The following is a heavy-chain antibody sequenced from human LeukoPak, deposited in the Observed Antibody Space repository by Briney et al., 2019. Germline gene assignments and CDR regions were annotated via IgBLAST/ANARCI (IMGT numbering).Heavy chain of an antibody. CDR2: IYYSGST. V-gene: IGHV4-61*01. J-gene: IGHJ4*02. Sequence: SETLSLTCTVSGGSVSSGSYYWSWIRQPPGKGLEWIGYIYYSGSTNYNPSLKGRVTISVDTSKNQFSLKLSSVTAADTAVYYCARVRYSSGWYWAPPFDYWGQGTLVTVSS. CDR1: GGSVSSGSYY. CDR3: ARVRYSSGWYWAPPFDY. D-gene: IGHD6-19*01.